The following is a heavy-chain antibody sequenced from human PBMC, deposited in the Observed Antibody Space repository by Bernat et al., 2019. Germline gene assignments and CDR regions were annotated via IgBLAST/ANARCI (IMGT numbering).Heavy chain of an antibody. J-gene: IGHJ4*02. CDR2: IYSNGDT. Sequence: EVQLVESGGGLVQPGGSLRLSCAASGFTVSNNYMSWVRQAPGKGLEWVSVIYSNGDTYYADSVKGRFTISRDNSKNTLFLQMNSLRAEDTAVYYCARVGMRYSRNWYYFDYWGQGTLVTVSS. CDR1: GFTVSNNY. CDR3: ARVGMRYSRNWYYFDY. D-gene: IGHD6-13*01. V-gene: IGHV3-66*01.